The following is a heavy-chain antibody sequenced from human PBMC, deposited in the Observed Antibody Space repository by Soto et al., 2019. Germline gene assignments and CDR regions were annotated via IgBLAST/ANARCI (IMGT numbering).Heavy chain of an antibody. D-gene: IGHD1-1*01. V-gene: IGHV3-23*01. CDR3: AKDKPGTTSFDY. Sequence: GGSLRLSCAASGFTISSNAMYWVRQAPGKGLEWVSGISDRGDTTHYADSVKGRFTISRDTSKNTLYLQLNTLRADDTAVYYCAKDKPGTTSFDYWGQGILVTVSS. J-gene: IGHJ4*02. CDR2: ISDRGDTT. CDR1: GFTISSNA.